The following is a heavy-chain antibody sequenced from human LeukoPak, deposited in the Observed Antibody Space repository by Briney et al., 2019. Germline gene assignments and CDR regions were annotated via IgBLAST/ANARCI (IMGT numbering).Heavy chain of an antibody. Sequence: ASVKVSCKASGYTFTSYYMHWVRQAPGQGLEWMGWINPNSGGTNYAQKFQGRVTMTRDTSISTAYMELSRLRSDDTAVYYCARGGVPAATGILHWFDPWGQGTLVTVSS. D-gene: IGHD2-2*01. CDR2: INPNSGGT. CDR1: GYTFTSYY. J-gene: IGHJ5*02. CDR3: ARGGVPAATGILHWFDP. V-gene: IGHV1-2*02.